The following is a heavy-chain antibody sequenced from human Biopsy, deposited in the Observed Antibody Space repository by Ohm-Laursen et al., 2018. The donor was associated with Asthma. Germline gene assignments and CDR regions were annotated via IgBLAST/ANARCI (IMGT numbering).Heavy chain of an antibody. V-gene: IGHV3-9*01. CDR2: ISWNSGSI. Sequence: SLRLSCTASGFTFDDYGMHWVRQAPGKGLEWVSGISWNSGSIGYADSVKGRFTISRDNAKNSLYLQMNSLRVEDTALNYCAKATLGDIGKDYWGQGTLVTVSS. CDR3: AKATLGDIGKDY. D-gene: IGHD2-21*01. CDR1: GFTFDDYG. J-gene: IGHJ4*02.